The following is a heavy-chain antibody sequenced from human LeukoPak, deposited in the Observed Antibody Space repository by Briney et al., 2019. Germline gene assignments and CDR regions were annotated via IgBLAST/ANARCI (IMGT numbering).Heavy chain of an antibody. J-gene: IGHJ4*02. D-gene: IGHD4-17*01. V-gene: IGHV3-23*01. CDR1: GFTVSSNY. CDR3: AKDRHYGDNR. CDR2: ISGSGGSA. Sequence: PGGSLRLSCAASGFTVSSNYMSWVRQAPGKGLEWVSAISGSGGSAYYADSVKGRFTISRDNSKNTLYLQMNSLRAEDTAVYYCAKDRHYGDNRRGQGTLVTVSS.